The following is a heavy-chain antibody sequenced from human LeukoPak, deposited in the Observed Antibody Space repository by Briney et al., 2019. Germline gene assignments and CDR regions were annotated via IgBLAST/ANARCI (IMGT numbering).Heavy chain of an antibody. CDR2: ISYDGSNK. Sequence: GGSLRLSCAASGFTFSSYGMHWVRQAPGKGLEWVAVISYDGSNKYYADSVKGRFTISRDNSKNTLYLQMNSLRAEDTAVYYCASSFQYYDILTGYYSTQYYYGMDVWGQGTTVTVSS. CDR3: ASSFQYYDILTGYYSTQYYYGMDV. J-gene: IGHJ6*02. V-gene: IGHV3-30*03. CDR1: GFTFSSYG. D-gene: IGHD3-9*01.